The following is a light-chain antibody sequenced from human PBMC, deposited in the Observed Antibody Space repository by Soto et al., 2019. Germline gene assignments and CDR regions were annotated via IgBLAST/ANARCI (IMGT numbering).Light chain of an antibody. CDR1: SSDVGGYNY. Sequence: SALTQPRSVSGSPGQSVTISCTGTSSDVGGYNYVSWYQQHPGKAPKLMSYDVSKRPSGVPDRFSGAKSGNTFSLTISGLQAEDEADYYCCSSAGTYTSVFGGGTKLTVL. J-gene: IGLJ3*02. CDR3: CSSAGTYTSV. V-gene: IGLV2-11*01. CDR2: DVS.